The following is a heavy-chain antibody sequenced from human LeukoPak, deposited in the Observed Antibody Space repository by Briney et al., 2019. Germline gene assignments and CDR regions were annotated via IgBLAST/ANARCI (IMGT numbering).Heavy chain of an antibody. CDR1: GFTFSSYE. CDR2: ISSSGSTI. V-gene: IGHV3-48*03. Sequence: GGSLRLSCAASGFTFSSYEMNWVRQAPGKGLEWVSYISSSGSTIYYADSVKGRFTISRDNAKYSLYLQMNSLRAGDTAVYYCAGPYMIASYYYGMDVWGQGTTVTVSS. D-gene: IGHD3-22*01. J-gene: IGHJ6*02. CDR3: AGPYMIASYYYGMDV.